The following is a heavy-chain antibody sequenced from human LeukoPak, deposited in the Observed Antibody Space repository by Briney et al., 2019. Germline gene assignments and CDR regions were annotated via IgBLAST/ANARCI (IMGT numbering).Heavy chain of an antibody. D-gene: IGHD3-3*01. CDR3: ARPFLQWLFSPDY. V-gene: IGHV3-7*05. CDR1: GFTFSSYW. CDR2: IIQDGSEK. Sequence: PRGSLRLSCAASGFTFSSYWMTWVRQPPGKGLEWVAHIIQDGSEKYYVDSVKGRFTISRDNAKNALYLQMNSLRAEDTAVYYCARPFLQWLFSPDYWGQGTLVTVSS. J-gene: IGHJ4*02.